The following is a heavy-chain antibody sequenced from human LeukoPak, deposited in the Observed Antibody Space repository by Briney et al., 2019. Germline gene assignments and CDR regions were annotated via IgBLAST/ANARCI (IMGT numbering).Heavy chain of an antibody. Sequence: PGGSLRLSCAASGFTFSSYGMHWVRQAPGKGLEGVAFIRYDGSNKYYADSVKGRFTISRDNSKNTLYLQMNSLRAEDTGVYYCAKVPYSSSASKVTDYWGQGTLVTVSS. D-gene: IGHD6-6*01. CDR1: GFTFSSYG. V-gene: IGHV3-30*02. CDR2: IRYDGSNK. CDR3: AKVPYSSSASKVTDY. J-gene: IGHJ4*02.